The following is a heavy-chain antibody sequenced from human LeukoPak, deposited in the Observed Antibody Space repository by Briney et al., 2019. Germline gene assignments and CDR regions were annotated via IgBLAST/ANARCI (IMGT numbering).Heavy chain of an antibody. CDR3: AKAAGYYSNWFDF. CDR2: ISGTGAST. D-gene: IGHD3-10*01. V-gene: IGHV3-23*01. J-gene: IGHJ5*01. Sequence: GGSLRLSCAASGFTFNRYAMNWVRQAPGKGLEWVSAISGTGASTYYADSVKGRFTISRDTSKNTLYLQMNSLRAEDTAVYYCAKAAGYYSNWFDFWGQGTLVTVSS. CDR1: GFTFNRYA.